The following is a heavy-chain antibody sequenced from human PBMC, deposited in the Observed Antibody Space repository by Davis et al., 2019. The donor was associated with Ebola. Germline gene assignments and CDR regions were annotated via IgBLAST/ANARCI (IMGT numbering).Heavy chain of an antibody. Sequence: MPSETLSLTCTVSGGSISSGTYYWSWIRQPPGKGLDWIGYIHYSGSTIYNPSLKSRVTISADTSRNQLSLKLTSVTAADTAVYYCASAPYENYWGQGTLVTVSS. CDR1: GGSISSGTYY. V-gene: IGHV4-61*01. D-gene: IGHD3-16*01. CDR2: IHYSGST. J-gene: IGHJ4*02. CDR3: ASAPYENY.